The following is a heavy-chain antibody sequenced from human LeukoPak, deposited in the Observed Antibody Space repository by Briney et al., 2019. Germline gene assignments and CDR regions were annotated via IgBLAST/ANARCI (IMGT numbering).Heavy chain of an antibody. V-gene: IGHV3-21*01. D-gene: IGHD3-22*01. J-gene: IGHJ4*02. CDR3: ASEEYYYDSSGYYYKNGYDY. CDR1: GFTFSSYR. CDR2: ISSSSSYI. Sequence: GGSLRLSCAASGFTFSSYRMNWVRQAPGKGLEWVSSISSSSSYIYYADSVKGRFTISRDNAKNSLYLQMNSLRAEDTAVYYCASEEYYYDSSGYYYKNGYDYWGQGTLVTVSS.